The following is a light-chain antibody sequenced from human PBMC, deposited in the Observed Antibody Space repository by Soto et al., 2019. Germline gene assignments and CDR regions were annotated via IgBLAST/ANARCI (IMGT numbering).Light chain of an antibody. CDR2: AAS. CDR1: QSISIY. J-gene: IGKJ1*01. CDR3: QQSYKTWT. Sequence: DIQMTQSPSSLSASVGDRVTIACRASQSISIYLNWYQQKPGRAPKLLIYAASTLQSGVPSRFSGSGSGTDFTLTISSLQPEDFATYYCQQSYKTWTFGQGTKVGIK. V-gene: IGKV1-39*01.